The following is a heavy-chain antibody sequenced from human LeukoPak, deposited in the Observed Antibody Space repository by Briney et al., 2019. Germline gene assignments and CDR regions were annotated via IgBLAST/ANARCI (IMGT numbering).Heavy chain of an antibody. CDR3: AKGDYYGPLDY. Sequence: GGSLRLSCAASGFTFSSYEMNWVRQAPGKGLEWLSYIASSDTPIHYADSVKGRFTISRDNAKNSLYLQMNSLRAEDTAVYYCAKGDYYGPLDYWGQGTLVTVSS. J-gene: IGHJ4*02. V-gene: IGHV3-48*03. D-gene: IGHD3-10*01. CDR2: IASSDTPI. CDR1: GFTFSSYE.